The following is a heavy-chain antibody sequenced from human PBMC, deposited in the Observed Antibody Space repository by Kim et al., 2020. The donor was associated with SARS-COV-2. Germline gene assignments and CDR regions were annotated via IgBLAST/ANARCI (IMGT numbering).Heavy chain of an antibody. CDR1: GFTFSSYA. CDR3: AKDSGWYYLNY. D-gene: IGHD6-19*01. V-gene: IGHV3-23*01. Sequence: GGSLRLSCAASGFTFSSYAMSWVRQAPGQGLEWVSAISGSGGSTYYADSVKGRFTISRDNSKNTLYLQMNSLRAEDTAVYYCAKDSGWYYLNYWGQGTLVTVSS. J-gene: IGHJ4*02. CDR2: ISGSGGST.